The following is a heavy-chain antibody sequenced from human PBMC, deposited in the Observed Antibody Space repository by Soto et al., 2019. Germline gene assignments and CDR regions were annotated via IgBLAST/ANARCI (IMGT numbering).Heavy chain of an antibody. Sequence: SETLSLTCTVSGGSISSYYWSWIRHPPGKGLEWIGYIYYSGSTNYNPSLKSRVTISVDTSKNQFSLKLSSVTAADTAVYYCARDQWGTTRRYYYYYYMDVWGKGTTVTVSS. D-gene: IGHD2-8*01. CDR3: ARDQWGTTRRYYYYYYMDV. CDR2: IYYSGST. CDR1: GGSISSYY. J-gene: IGHJ6*03. V-gene: IGHV4-59*01.